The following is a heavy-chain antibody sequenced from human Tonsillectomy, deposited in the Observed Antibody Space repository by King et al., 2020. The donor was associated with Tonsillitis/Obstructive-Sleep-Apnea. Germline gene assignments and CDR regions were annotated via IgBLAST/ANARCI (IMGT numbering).Heavy chain of an antibody. D-gene: IGHD2-2*02. CDR1: GFTFSSYA. CDR2: ISGSGGST. Sequence: VQLAESGGGLVQPGGSLRLSCAASGFTFSSYAMSWVRQAPGKGLEWVSAISGSGGSTYYADSVKGRFTISRDNSKNTLYLQMNSLRAEDTAVYYCAKGGVVPAAITSTYYYYYMDVWGKGTTVTVSS. CDR3: AKGGVVPAAITSTYYYYYMDV. V-gene: IGHV3-23*04. J-gene: IGHJ6*03.